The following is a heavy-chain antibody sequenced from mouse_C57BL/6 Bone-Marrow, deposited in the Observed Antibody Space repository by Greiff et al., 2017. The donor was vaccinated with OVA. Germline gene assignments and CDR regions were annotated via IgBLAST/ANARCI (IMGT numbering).Heavy chain of an antibody. CDR1: GYAFSSSW. V-gene: IGHV1-82*01. Sequence: VQLQQSGPELVKPGASVKISCKASGYAFSSSWMNWVKQRPGKGLEWIGRIFPGDGDTNYNGKFKGKATLTADKSSSTAYMQLSSLTSEDSAVYFCARGLYGSSYEDAMDYWGQGTSVTVSS. J-gene: IGHJ4*01. D-gene: IGHD1-1*01. CDR2: IFPGDGDT. CDR3: ARGLYGSSYEDAMDY.